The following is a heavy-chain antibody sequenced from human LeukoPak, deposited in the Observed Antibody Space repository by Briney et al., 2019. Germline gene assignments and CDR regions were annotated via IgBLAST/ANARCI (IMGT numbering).Heavy chain of an antibody. CDR3: ARVDYGGNSGYFDF. CDR2: IYYSGRT. CDR1: GGSISSVDHS. V-gene: IGHV4-31*03. Sequence: SETLSLTCTVSGGSISSVDHSWSWIRQHPGKDLEWIGYIYYSGRTNYNPSLKSRVTISVDTSKNQLSLNLSSVTAADTAVYYYARVDYGGNSGYFDFWGQGTLATVSS. J-gene: IGHJ4*02. D-gene: IGHD4-23*01.